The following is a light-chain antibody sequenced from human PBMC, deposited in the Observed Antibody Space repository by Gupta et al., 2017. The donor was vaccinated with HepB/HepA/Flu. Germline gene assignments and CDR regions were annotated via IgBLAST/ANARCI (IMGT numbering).Light chain of an antibody. CDR3: QAWDSSIL. J-gene: IGLJ2*01. CDR1: KLGDKY. V-gene: IGLV3-1*01. CDR2: QDS. Sequence: SYELTQPPSVSVSPGQTASITCSGDKLGDKYACWYQQKPGQSPVLVIYQDSKRPSGIPERFSGSNSGNTATLTISGTQAMDEADYYCQAWDSSILFGGGTKLTVL.